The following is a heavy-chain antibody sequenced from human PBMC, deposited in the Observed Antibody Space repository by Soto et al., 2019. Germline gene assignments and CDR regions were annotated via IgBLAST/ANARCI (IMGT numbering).Heavy chain of an antibody. V-gene: IGHV3-21*01. J-gene: IGHJ6*02. Sequence: EVQLVESGGGLVKPGGSLRLSCAASGFTFSSYSMNWVRQAPGKGLEWVSSISSSSSYIYYADSVKGRFTISRDNAKNSLYLQMNSLRAEDTAVYYCARDHRGYSYGYGPYYYYGMDVWGQGTTVTVSS. CDR2: ISSSSSYI. CDR1: GFTFSSYS. CDR3: ARDHRGYSYGYGPYYYYGMDV. D-gene: IGHD5-18*01.